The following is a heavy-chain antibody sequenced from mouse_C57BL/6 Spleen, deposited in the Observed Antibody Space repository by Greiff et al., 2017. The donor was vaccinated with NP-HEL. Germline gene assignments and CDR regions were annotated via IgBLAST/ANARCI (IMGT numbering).Heavy chain of an antibody. V-gene: IGHV1-59*01. CDR2: IDPSDSYT. CDR3: ARTDYEDY. CDR1: GYTFTSYW. Sequence: QVQLQQSGAELVRPGTSVKLSCKASGYTFTSYWMHWVKQRPGQGLEWIGVIDPSDSYTNYNQKFKGKATLTVDTSSSTAYMQLSSLTSEDSAVYYCARTDYEDYWGQGTTLTVSS. D-gene: IGHD2-4*01. J-gene: IGHJ2*01.